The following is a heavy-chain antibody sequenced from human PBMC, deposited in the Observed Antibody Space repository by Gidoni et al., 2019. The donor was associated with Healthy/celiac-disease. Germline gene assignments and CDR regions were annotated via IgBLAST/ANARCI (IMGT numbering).Heavy chain of an antibody. CDR2: SYYSGST. CDR1: GGSISSYY. D-gene: IGHD2-15*01. V-gene: IGHV4-59*01. J-gene: IGHJ5*02. CDR3: AREYYGVVVGADNWFDP. Sequence: QVQLQESGPGLVKPSETLSLTCTVPGGSISSYYWSWLRQPPGKGLEWIGYSYYSGSTNYNPSLKSRVTISVDTSKNQFSLKLSSVTAADTAVYYCAREYYGVVVGADNWFDPWGQGTLVTVSS.